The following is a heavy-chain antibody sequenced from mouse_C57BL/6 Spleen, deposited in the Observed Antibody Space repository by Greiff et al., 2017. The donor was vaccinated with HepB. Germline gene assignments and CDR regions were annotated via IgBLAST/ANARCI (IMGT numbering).Heavy chain of an antibody. CDR1: GYTFTSYW. V-gene: IGHV1-69*01. D-gene: IGHD1-1*01. J-gene: IGHJ4*01. Sequence: VQLQQSGAELVMPGASVKLSCKASGYTFTSYWMHWVKQRPGQGLEWIGEIDPSDSYTNYNQKFKGKSTLTVDKSSSTAYMQLSSLTSEDSAVYYCARSTNYYGSSFGDYWGQGTSVTVSS. CDR2: IDPSDSYT. CDR3: ARSTNYYGSSFGDY.